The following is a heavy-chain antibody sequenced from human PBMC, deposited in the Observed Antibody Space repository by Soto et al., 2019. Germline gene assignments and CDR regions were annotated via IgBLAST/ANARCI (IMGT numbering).Heavy chain of an antibody. J-gene: IGHJ5*02. CDR1: GGTFSSYA. CDR2: IIPIFGIA. D-gene: IGHD2-2*02. Sequence: QVQLVQSGAEVKKPGSSVKVSCKASGGTFSSYAIIWVRQAPGQGLEWMGGIIPIFGIANYAQKFQGRVTITADESTSTAYMELSSLRSEDTAVYYCARDKRIVVVPAAIPGGWFDPWGQGTLVTVSS. V-gene: IGHV1-69*01. CDR3: ARDKRIVVVPAAIPGGWFDP.